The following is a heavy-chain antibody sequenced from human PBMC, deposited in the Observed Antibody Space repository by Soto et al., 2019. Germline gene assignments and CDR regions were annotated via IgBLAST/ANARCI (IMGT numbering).Heavy chain of an antibody. CDR3: ARASGGAYYYYYGMDV. J-gene: IGHJ6*02. V-gene: IGHV3-30-3*01. CDR2: ISYDGSNK. CDR1: GFTFSSYA. Sequence: QVQLVESGGGVVQPGRSLRLSCAASGFTFSSYAMHWVRQAPGKGLEWVAVISYDGSNKYYADSVKGRFTNSRDNSKNTLYLQMNSLRAEDTAVYYCARASGGAYYYYYGMDVWGQGTTVTVSS. D-gene: IGHD3-16*01.